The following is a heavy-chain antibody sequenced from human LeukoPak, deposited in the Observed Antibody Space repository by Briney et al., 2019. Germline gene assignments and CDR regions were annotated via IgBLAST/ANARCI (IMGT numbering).Heavy chain of an antibody. D-gene: IGHD5-18*01. CDR2: ISYDGSNK. Sequence: GGSLRLSCAASGFTFSSYGMHWVRQAPGKGLEWVAVISYDGSNKYYADSVKGRFTISRDNSKNTLYLQMSSLRAEDTAVYYCAKAGYSYGLVDYWGQGTLVTVSS. CDR1: GFTFSSYG. V-gene: IGHV3-30*18. CDR3: AKAGYSYGLVDY. J-gene: IGHJ4*02.